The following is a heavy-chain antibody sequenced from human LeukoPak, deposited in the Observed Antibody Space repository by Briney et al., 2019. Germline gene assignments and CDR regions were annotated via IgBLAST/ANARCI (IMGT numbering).Heavy chain of an antibody. CDR2: ISYDGSNK. J-gene: IGHJ4*02. Sequence: GGSLRLSCAASGFTFSSYAMHWVRQGPGKGLEWVAVISYDGSNKYYADSVEGRFTISRDNSKNTLYLQMNSLRAEDTAVYYCARGRISGSYFAYWGQGTLVTVSS. CDR3: ARGRISGSYFAY. V-gene: IGHV3-30-3*01. CDR1: GFTFSSYA. D-gene: IGHD1-26*01.